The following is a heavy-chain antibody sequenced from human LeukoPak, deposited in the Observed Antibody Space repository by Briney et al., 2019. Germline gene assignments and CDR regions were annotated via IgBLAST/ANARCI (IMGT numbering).Heavy chain of an antibody. Sequence: ASVKVSCKASGYTFTGYYMHWVRQAPGKGLEWMGGFDPEDGETIYAQKFQGRVTMTEDTSTDTAYMELSSLRSEDTAVYYCAGRPFRGYSGPGRGGYYYYYYMDVWGKGTTVTVSS. V-gene: IGHV1-24*01. D-gene: IGHD5-12*01. CDR2: FDPEDGET. J-gene: IGHJ6*03. CDR3: AGRPFRGYSGPGRGGYYYYYYMDV. CDR1: GYTFTGYY.